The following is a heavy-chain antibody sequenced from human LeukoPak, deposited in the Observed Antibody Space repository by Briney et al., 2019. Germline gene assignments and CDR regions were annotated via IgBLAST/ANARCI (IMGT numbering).Heavy chain of an antibody. D-gene: IGHD5-12*01. CDR2: ISGSGGST. CDR1: GFTFSSYA. CDR3: AKDLRAGIVATIFDY. V-gene: IGHV3-23*01. J-gene: IGHJ4*02. Sequence: GGSLRLSWAASGFTFSSYAMSWVRQAPGKGLEWVSAISGSGGSTYYADSVKSRFTISRDNSKNTLYLQMNSLRAEDTAVYYCAKDLRAGIVATIFDYWGQGTLVTVSS.